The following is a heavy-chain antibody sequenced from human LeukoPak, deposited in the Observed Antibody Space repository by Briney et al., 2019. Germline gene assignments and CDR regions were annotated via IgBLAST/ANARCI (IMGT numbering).Heavy chain of an antibody. V-gene: IGHV3-66*01. CDR2: IYSGGST. J-gene: IGHJ4*02. CDR1: GFTVSSNY. Sequence: GGSLRLSCAASGFTVSSNYMSWVRQAPGKGLEWVSVIYSGGSTYYADSVRGRFTISRDNSKNTLYLQMNNLRADDTALYYCAKDRYSNNWSFDYWGQGALVTVSS. D-gene: IGHD6-13*01. CDR3: AKDRYSNNWSFDY.